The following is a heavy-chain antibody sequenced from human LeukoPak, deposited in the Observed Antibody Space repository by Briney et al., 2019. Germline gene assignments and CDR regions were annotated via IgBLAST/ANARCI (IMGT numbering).Heavy chain of an antibody. CDR3: ARDSTVTTGAYFDY. V-gene: IGHV1-18*01. CDR2: INAYNGNI. Sequence: GASVKVSCKASGYTFTNYGITWVRQAPGQGLEWMGWINAYNGNINYAQKLQGRVTMTTDTSTNTVYMELRSLRSDDTAVYYCARDSTVTTGAYFDYWGQGTLVTVSS. D-gene: IGHD4-17*01. CDR1: GYTFTNYG. J-gene: IGHJ4*02.